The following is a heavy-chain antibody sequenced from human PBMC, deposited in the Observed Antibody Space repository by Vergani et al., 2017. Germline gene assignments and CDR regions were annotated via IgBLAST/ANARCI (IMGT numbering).Heavy chain of an antibody. D-gene: IGHD2-21*01. CDR1: GFSFRNAW. V-gene: IGHV3-15*07. CDR2: IKSTFDRGTT. CDR3: TEEPRYCGDGSCCWLRDHHYYGMDV. Sequence: EVQLVESGGGIVKPGGFLRLSCVASGFSFRNAWMNWVRRTPGKGLEWVGRIKSTFDRGTTDYAAAVKGRFTISRDDSKNTLFLQMNGLKTEDIGVYYCTEEPRYCGDGSCCWLRDHHYYGMDVWGQGTTVTVSS. J-gene: IGHJ6*02.